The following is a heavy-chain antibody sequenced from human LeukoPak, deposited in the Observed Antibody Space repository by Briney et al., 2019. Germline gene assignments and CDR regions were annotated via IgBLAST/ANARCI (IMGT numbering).Heavy chain of an antibody. CDR3: ATYYYDSSGYYAYFDY. CDR1: GFTFSSYA. CDR2: ISGSGGST. Sequence: GGSLRLSCAASGFTFSSYAMSWVRQAPGKGLEWVSAISGSGGSTYYADSVKGRFTISRDNSKNTLYLQMNSLRAEDTAVYYCATYYYDSSGYYAYFDYWGQGTLVTVSS. V-gene: IGHV3-23*01. D-gene: IGHD3-22*01. J-gene: IGHJ4*02.